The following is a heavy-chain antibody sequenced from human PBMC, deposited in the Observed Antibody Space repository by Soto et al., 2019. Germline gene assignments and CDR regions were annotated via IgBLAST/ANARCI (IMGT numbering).Heavy chain of an antibody. CDR3: ARADYDILTGYYSPFDY. V-gene: IGHV4-59*01. Sequence: SETLSLTCTVSGGSISSYYWSWIRQPPGKGLEWIGYIYYSGSTNYNPSLKSRVTISVDTSKNQFSLKLSSVTAADTAVYYCARADYDILTGYYSPFDYWGQGTLVTVSS. CDR2: IYYSGST. D-gene: IGHD3-9*01. J-gene: IGHJ4*02. CDR1: GGSISSYY.